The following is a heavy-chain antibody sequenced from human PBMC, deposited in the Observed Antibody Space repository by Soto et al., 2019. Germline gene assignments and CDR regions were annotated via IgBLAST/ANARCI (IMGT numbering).Heavy chain of an antibody. V-gene: IGHV3-23*01. Sequence: PGGSLRLACAASGFTFSSYAMSWARQAPGKGLEWVSAISGSGGSTYYADSVKGRFTISRDNSKNTLYLQMNSLRAEDTAVYYCAKDFRSSWYTENFQHWGQGTLVTVSS. CDR3: AKDFRSSWYTENFQH. D-gene: IGHD6-13*01. CDR1: GFTFSSYA. CDR2: ISGSGGST. J-gene: IGHJ1*01.